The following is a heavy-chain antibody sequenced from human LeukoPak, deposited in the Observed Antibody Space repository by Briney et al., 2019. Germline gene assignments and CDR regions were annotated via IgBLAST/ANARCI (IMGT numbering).Heavy chain of an antibody. CDR1: GFPFSNYA. CDR3: AKHEFSSSWPEYFQH. D-gene: IGHD6-13*01. CDR2: MTGSGDST. J-gene: IGHJ1*01. Sequence: PGESLRLSCAASGFPFSNYAMSWVRQAPGKGLEWVSLMTGSGDSTYYADSVKGRFTISRDNSKNTLYLQMNSLRAGDTAVYYCAKHEFSSSWPEYFQHWGQGTLVTVSS. V-gene: IGHV3-23*01.